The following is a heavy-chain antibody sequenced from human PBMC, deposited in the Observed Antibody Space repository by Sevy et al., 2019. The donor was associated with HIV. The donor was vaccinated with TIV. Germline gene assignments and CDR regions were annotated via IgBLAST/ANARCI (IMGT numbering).Heavy chain of an antibody. D-gene: IGHD3-22*01. CDR3: AATREFYYRNSGYFDY. Sequence: AAVKVSCKVSGYTLTKLSMHWVGQAPGKGLEWMGSFDPEDRERIYAQNFQGRVTMCEDTSTDTAYMDLSSLRSDDTAVYFCAATREFYYRNSGYFDYWGQGTLVTVSS. CDR2: FDPEDRER. V-gene: IGHV1-24*01. CDR1: GYTLTKLS. J-gene: IGHJ4*02.